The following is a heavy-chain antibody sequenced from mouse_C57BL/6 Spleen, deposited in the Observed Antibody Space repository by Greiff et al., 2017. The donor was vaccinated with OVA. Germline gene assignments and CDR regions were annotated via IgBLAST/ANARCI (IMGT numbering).Heavy chain of an antibody. CDR3: ARQALSNRYYFDY. Sequence: QVQLQQPGAELVRPGTSVKLSCKASGYTFTSYWMHWVKQRPGQGLEWIGVIDPSDSYTNYNQKFKGKATLTVDTSSSTAYMQLSSLTSEDSAVYYCARQALSNRYYFDYWGQGTTLTVSS. J-gene: IGHJ2*01. V-gene: IGHV1-59*01. CDR2: IDPSDSYT. CDR1: GYTFTSYW. D-gene: IGHD2-5*01.